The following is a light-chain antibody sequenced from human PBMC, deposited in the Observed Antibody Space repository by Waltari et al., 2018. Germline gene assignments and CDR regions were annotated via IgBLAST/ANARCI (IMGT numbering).Light chain of an antibody. CDR2: DVS. CDR3: NSYTNSGTYV. J-gene: IGLJ1*01. Sequence: QSALNQPASVSGSPGQSITISCTGTRSDVGTHNYVSWYQQRPGKAPDLIIFDVSNRPSGVSIRFSGSKSGNTASLTISGLQAEDEADYYCNSYTNSGTYVFGSGTKVTVL. CDR1: RSDVGTHNY. V-gene: IGLV2-14*03.